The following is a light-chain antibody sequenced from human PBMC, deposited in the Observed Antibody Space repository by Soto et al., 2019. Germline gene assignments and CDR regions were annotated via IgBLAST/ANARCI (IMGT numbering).Light chain of an antibody. J-gene: IGKJ4*01. CDR3: QQYNSYPLT. V-gene: IGKV1-16*02. Sequence: DIQMTQSPSSLSASVGDRVTITCRASQDISNYLAWFQQTPGKAPKSLIYAASNLQSGVPSKFSGSGSGTEFTLIISSLQPEDFATYYCQQYNSYPLTFGGGTKVEIK. CDR1: QDISNY. CDR2: AAS.